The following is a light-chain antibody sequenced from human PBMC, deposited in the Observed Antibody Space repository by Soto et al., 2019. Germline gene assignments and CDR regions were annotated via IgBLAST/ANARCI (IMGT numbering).Light chain of an antibody. CDR1: QTVTSDY. J-gene: IGKJ2*01. CDR2: GAS. Sequence: EIVLTQSPGTLSLSPGDRATFSCRASQTVTSDYLAWYQQKLGQAPRLLIYGASNRATGIPDRFIGSGSGTDFTLTIARLEPEDFAVYHCQQYGRSPATFGQGTKLE. CDR3: QQYGRSPAT. V-gene: IGKV3-20*01.